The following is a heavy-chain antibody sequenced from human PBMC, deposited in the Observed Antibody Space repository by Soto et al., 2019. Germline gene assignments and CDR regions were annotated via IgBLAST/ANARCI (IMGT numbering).Heavy chain of an antibody. J-gene: IGHJ6*02. CDR2: ISSSSRYI. Sequence: EVQLVESGGGLVKPGGSLRLSCAASGFTFSTYNMNWVRQAPGKGPEWVSSISSSSRYIYYADSVKGRSTISRDNAKNXLXLQMTTLRDEATAVYYCARDTTPPMTEYYYSYPMDVWGQGTTVTVSS. CDR3: ARDTTPPMTEYYYSYPMDV. V-gene: IGHV3-21*01. CDR1: GFTFSTYN. D-gene: IGHD1-1*01.